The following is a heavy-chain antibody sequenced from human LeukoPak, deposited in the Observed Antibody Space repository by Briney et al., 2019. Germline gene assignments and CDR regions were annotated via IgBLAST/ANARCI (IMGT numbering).Heavy chain of an antibody. V-gene: IGHV3-21*01. D-gene: IGHD3-22*01. CDR1: GFTFSSYS. CDR2: ISSSSSYI. J-gene: IGHJ4*02. CDR3: ARDYYDSSGYYPFDY. Sequence: GGSLRLSCAASGFTFSSYSMNWVRQAPGKGLEWVSSISSSSSYIYYADSVKGRFTISRDNAKNSLYLQMNSLRAEDTAVYYCARDYYDSSGYYPFDYWGQGTLVIVSS.